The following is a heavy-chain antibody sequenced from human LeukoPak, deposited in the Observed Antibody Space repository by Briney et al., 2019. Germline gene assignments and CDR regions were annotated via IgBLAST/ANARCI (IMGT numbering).Heavy chain of an antibody. CDR1: GGSISSYY. D-gene: IGHD6-13*01. CDR3: ARRAAFYYSLGV. Sequence: SETPSLTCIVSGGSISSYYWSWVRQPPGKGLEWIGYIYYSGSTNYNPSLKSRVTISVDTSKNQFSLKLTSVTAADTAVYYCARRAAFYYSLGVWGQGTTVTVSS. V-gene: IGHV4-59*01. J-gene: IGHJ6*02. CDR2: IYYSGST.